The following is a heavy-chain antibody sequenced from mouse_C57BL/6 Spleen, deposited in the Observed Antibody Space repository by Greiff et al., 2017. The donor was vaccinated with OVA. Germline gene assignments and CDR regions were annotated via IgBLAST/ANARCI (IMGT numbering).Heavy chain of an antibody. D-gene: IGHD2-5*01. V-gene: IGHV1-80*01. CDR1: GYAFSSYW. CDR3: ARYYSNYLYWYFDV. J-gene: IGHJ1*03. Sequence: VQLQESGAELVKPGASVKISCKASGYAFSSYWMNWVKQRPGKGLEWIGQIYPGDGDTNYNGKFKGKATLTADKSSSTAYMQLSSLTSEDSAVYFCARYYSNYLYWYFDVWGTGTTVTVSS. CDR2: IYPGDGDT.